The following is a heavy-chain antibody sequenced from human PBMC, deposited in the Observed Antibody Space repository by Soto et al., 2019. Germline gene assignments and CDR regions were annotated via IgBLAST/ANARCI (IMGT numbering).Heavy chain of an antibody. CDR2: IIPIFGTA. D-gene: IGHD5-12*01. CDR1: GGTFSSYA. Sequence: QVQLVQSGAEVKKPGSSVKVSCKASGGTFSSYAISWVRQAPGQGLEWMGGIIPIFGTANYAQKFQGRVTITADESTSTAYMELSSLRSEDTAVYYCARDIRVPTRGFGSTHDAFDIWGQGTMVTVSS. V-gene: IGHV1-69*12. J-gene: IGHJ3*02. CDR3: ARDIRVPTRGFGSTHDAFDI.